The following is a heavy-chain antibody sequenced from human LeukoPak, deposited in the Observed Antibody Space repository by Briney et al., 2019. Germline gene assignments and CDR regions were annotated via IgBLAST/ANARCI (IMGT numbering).Heavy chain of an antibody. D-gene: IGHD4-17*01. CDR3: ARDPDDYGDYSYFDY. Sequence: QPGGSLRLSCAASGFTFSSYGMHWVRQAPGKGLEWVAVIWYDGSNKYYADSVKGRFTISRDNSKDTLFLQMNSLRTEDTAVYYCARDPDDYGDYSYFDYWGQGTLVTVSS. J-gene: IGHJ4*02. CDR2: IWYDGSNK. CDR1: GFTFSSYG. V-gene: IGHV3-33*01.